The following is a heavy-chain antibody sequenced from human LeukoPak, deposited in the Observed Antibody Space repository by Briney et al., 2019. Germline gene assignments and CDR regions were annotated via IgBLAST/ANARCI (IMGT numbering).Heavy chain of an antibody. Sequence: PSETLSLTCAVYGGSLSGYYWSWIRQPPGKGLEWIGEINHSGSTNYNPSLKSRVTISVDTSKNQFSLKLSSVTAADTAVYYCARGRMYYYDSSGYYVKSRALYYFDYWGQETLVTVSS. CDR1: GGSLSGYY. V-gene: IGHV4-34*01. D-gene: IGHD3-22*01. CDR2: INHSGST. CDR3: ARGRMYYYDSSGYYVKSRALYYFDY. J-gene: IGHJ4*02.